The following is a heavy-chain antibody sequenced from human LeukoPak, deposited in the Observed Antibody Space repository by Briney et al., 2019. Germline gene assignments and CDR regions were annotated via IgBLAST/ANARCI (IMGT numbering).Heavy chain of an antibody. CDR1: GFIFSSYS. Sequence: GGSLRLSCAASGFIFSSYSMHWVRQAPGKGLEYVSVISPDGTKTYYTNSVRGRFTISRDNSKNALYLQMGSLRDEDTAMYFCAREQPAGSTDYWGQGTLATVSS. CDR3: AREQPAGSTDY. J-gene: IGHJ4*02. D-gene: IGHD2-2*01. CDR2: ISPDGTKT. V-gene: IGHV3-64*01.